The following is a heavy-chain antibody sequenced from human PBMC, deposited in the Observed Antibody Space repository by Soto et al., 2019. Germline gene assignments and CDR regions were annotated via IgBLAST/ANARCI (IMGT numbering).Heavy chain of an antibody. J-gene: IGHJ4*02. CDR1: GGSISSYY. CDR3: ARGRRYCSGGSCYSLDY. D-gene: IGHD2-15*01. V-gene: IGHV4-59*01. CDR2: IYYSGST. Sequence: SETLSLTCSVSGGSISSYYWSWIRQPPGKGLEWIGYIYYSGSTNYNPSLKSRVTISVDTSKNQFSLKLSSATAADTAVYYCARGRRYCSGGSCYSLDYWGQGTLVTVSS.